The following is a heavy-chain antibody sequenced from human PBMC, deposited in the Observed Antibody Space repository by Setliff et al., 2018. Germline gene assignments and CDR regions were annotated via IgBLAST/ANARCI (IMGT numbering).Heavy chain of an antibody. D-gene: IGHD5-12*01. CDR2: VSHSGSP. V-gene: IGHV4-38-2*01. J-gene: IGHJ4*02. CDR1: GYSFKSDDY. Sequence: PSETLSLTCDVSGYSFKSDDYWAWIRQSPGRGLEWIGSVSHSGSPFYNPSLENRVTMSVDTSKNQFSLKLNSVTAADTAVYYCARLRGGYRNNDQFDYWGQGTQVTVSS. CDR3: ARLRGGYRNNDQFDY.